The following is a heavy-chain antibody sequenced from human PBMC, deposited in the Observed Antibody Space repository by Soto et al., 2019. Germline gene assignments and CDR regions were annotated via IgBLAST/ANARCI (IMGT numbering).Heavy chain of an antibody. CDR1: GFTFSGYW. Sequence: EVQLVESGGGLVQPGGSLRLSCAASGFTFSGYWMNWVRQAPGKGLEWVANIKQDGGEKYYVDSVKGRVTISRDNAKNSLYLQMNSLRGEDTAVYYCARDRWWLVHWGQGTLVTVSS. D-gene: IGHD6-19*01. CDR2: IKQDGGEK. J-gene: IGHJ4*02. CDR3: ARDRWWLVH. V-gene: IGHV3-7*01.